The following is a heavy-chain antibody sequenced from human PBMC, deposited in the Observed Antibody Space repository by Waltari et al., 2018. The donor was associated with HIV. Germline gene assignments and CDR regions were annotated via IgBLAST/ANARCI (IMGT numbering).Heavy chain of an antibody. V-gene: IGHV3-53*01. Sequence: EVQLVESGGDLTQPGGSLRLSCVISGFDVTSNYIRWFRQAPGTGLEWVSVIYRKSKTEYVEEGMGRFTIFRDNSKNTVYLQMNRLRAEDTAGYYCSRMHRYYGSDHSRYFYFGFDVWGKGPTATVS. CDR2: IYRKSKT. D-gene: IGHD3-10*01. CDR3: SRMHRYYGSDHSRYFYFGFDV. J-gene: IGHJ6*04. CDR1: GFDVTSNY.